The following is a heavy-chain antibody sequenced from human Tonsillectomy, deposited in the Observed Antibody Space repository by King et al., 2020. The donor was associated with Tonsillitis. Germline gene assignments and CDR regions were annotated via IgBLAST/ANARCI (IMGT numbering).Heavy chain of an antibody. CDR3: ARDGNSILWWTGGYFDL. J-gene: IGHJ2*01. CDR1: RFTFSSFA. D-gene: IGHD2-21*01. V-gene: IGHV3-30*04. Sequence: HGQLVQSGGGVVQPGRSLRLSCAASRFTFSSFAMHWVRQAPGKGLGWVAVISYDGSNKYYADSVKGRFTISRDNSKNTLYLQMNSLRAEDTAVYYCARDGNSILWWTGGYFDLWGRGTLVTVSS. CDR2: ISYDGSNK.